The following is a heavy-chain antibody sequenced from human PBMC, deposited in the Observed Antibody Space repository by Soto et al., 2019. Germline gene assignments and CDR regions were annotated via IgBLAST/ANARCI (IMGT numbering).Heavy chain of an antibody. V-gene: IGHV3-11*01. J-gene: IGHJ6*02. CDR2: ISSSGSTI. CDR3: AREQPVVVTAISYYYGMAV. D-gene: IGHD2-21*02. CDR1: GFTFSDYY. Sequence: PGGSLRLSCAASGFTFSDYYMSWIRQAPGKGLEWVSYISSSGSTIYYADSVKGRFTISRDNAKNSLYLQMNSLRAEDTAVYYCAREQPVVVTAISYYYGMAVWGQGTTVTVSS.